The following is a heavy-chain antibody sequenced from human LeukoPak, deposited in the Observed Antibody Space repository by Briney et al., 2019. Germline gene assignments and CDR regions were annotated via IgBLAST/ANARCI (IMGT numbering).Heavy chain of an antibody. Sequence: GGSLRLSCAASGFTFNSYAMNWVRQTPGKGLEWVSAVSGTGDGTLYADSVKGRFTISRDNSKNTLYLQMNSLRAEDTAVYYCAKQPLITIFGVDFDYWGQGTLVTVSS. J-gene: IGHJ4*02. CDR1: GFTFNSYA. V-gene: IGHV3-23*01. D-gene: IGHD3-3*01. CDR3: AKQPLITIFGVDFDY. CDR2: VSGTGDGT.